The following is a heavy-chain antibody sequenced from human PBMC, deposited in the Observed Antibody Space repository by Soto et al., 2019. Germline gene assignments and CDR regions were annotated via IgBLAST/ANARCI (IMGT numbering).Heavy chain of an antibody. J-gene: IGHJ2*01. Sequence: QVQLQESGPGLVKPSQTLSLTCTVSGGSISSGGYYWSWIRQHPGKGLEWIGYIYYSGSTYYNPSLKSRVTISVDTSKNQFSLKLSFVTAADTAVYYCARDLYGDNWYFDLWGRGTLVTVSS. D-gene: IGHD4-17*01. CDR3: ARDLYGDNWYFDL. CDR1: GGSISSGGYY. V-gene: IGHV4-31*03. CDR2: IYYSGST.